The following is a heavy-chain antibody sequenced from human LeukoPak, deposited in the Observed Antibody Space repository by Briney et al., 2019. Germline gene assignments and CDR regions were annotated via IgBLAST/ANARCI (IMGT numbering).Heavy chain of an antibody. CDR2: IGGSGYTT. Sequence: GGSLRLSCAASGFTFSDYAMSWVRQAPGKGLEWVSSIGGSGYTTYYADSVRGHFTISRDNSKNTLFLQINSLRAEDSAKYFCAKDGVRYTYCHFDYWGQGTLVTVSS. CDR1: GFTFSDYA. J-gene: IGHJ4*02. D-gene: IGHD3-3*01. V-gene: IGHV3-23*01. CDR3: AKDGVRYTYCHFDY.